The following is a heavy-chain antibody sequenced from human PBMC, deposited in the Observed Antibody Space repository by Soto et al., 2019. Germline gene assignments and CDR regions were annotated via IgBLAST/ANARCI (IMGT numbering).Heavy chain of an antibody. CDR2: IYYTGTT. CDR1: GYAITTYNW. J-gene: IGHJ4*02. D-gene: IGHD3-10*01. CDR3: TRTSGLRTGHIDY. Sequence: ETVSLTCAVPGYAITTYNWCDWFRQPPGKGLEWIGYIYYTGTTSYTLSLNSRVTMSIDKARDQFSLKLSSVTAADTAGYYCTRTSGLRTGHIDYWGQGTPVTVS. V-gene: IGHV4-28*01.